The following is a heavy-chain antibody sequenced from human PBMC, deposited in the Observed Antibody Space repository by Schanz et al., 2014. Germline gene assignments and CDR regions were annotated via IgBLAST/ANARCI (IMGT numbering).Heavy chain of an antibody. CDR3: ATIPRGNIYGYFDY. Sequence: QLQLQESGPGLLKPSETLSLTCTVSGGSISSHYWSWVRQAPGEGLEWIGYLFNSERAKYNPSLASRLTMSLATSQSQFSLHLRYVTAADTAVYYCATIPRGNIYGYFDYWGQGTLVTVSS. J-gene: IGHJ4*02. CDR1: GGSISSHY. D-gene: IGHD5-18*01. CDR2: LFNSERA. V-gene: IGHV4-59*11.